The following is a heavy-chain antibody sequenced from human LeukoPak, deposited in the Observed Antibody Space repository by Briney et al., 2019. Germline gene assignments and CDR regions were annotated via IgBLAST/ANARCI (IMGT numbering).Heavy chain of an antibody. J-gene: IGHJ4*02. CDR2: IYYSGST. CDR1: GGSVSSGDYS. D-gene: IGHD6-19*01. CDR3: ARLYSSGCFDY. V-gene: IGHV4-61*08. Sequence: SETLSLTCTVSGGSVSSGDYSWSWIRQPPGKGLEWIGYIYYSGSTNYNPSLKCRVTISVDMSKNQFSLKLTSVTAADTAVYYCARLYSSGCFDYWGQGTLVAVSS.